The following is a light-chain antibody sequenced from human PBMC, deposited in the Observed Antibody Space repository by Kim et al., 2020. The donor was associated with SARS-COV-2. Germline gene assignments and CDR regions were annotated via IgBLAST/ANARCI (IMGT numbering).Light chain of an antibody. J-gene: IGLJ2*01. CDR3: QVWDSSSDPRV. V-gene: IGLV3-21*01. CDR1: NIGTED. Sequence: APGKTASITCGGSNIGTEDVRWYRQQPGQAPVLVIRYDSDRPSGIPERFSGAHSGNTATLGINWVEAGDEADYYCQVWDSSSDPRVFGGGTQLTVL. CDR2: YDS.